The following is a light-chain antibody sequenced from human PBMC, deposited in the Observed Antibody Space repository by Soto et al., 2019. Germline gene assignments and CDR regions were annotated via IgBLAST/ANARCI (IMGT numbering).Light chain of an antibody. J-gene: IGKJ4*01. V-gene: IGKV3-15*01. CDR2: ATS. Sequence: EIVLTQSPDTLYVSPGERATLSCRASQSLSSNVAWYQQRPRQAPRLLIYATSSRASDVPARFSGSGSGTEFTLTIASLQSEDFAFYYCQERNRWPRGTFGAGTKVEIK. CDR3: QERNRWPRGT. CDR1: QSLSSN.